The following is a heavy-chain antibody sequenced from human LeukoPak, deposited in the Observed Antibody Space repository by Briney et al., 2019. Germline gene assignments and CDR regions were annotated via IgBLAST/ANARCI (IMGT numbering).Heavy chain of an antibody. D-gene: IGHD6-13*01. Sequence: ASVKVSCKASGYTFTSYYMHWVRQAPGQRLEWMGWINAGNGNTKYSQEFQGRVTITRDTSASTAYMELSSLRSEDMAVYYCARGYSSSWYYFDYWGQGTLVTVSS. CDR3: ARGYSSSWYYFDY. V-gene: IGHV1-3*03. CDR1: GYTFTSYY. J-gene: IGHJ4*02. CDR2: INAGNGNT.